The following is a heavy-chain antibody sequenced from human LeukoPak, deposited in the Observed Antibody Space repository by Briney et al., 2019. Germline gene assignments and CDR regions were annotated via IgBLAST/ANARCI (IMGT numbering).Heavy chain of an antibody. V-gene: IGHV3-30*02. J-gene: IGHJ6*03. CDR1: GFTFSTCG. CDR3: AKEPYSSVYYFYYMDV. CDR2: IRYGGSDI. D-gene: IGHD6-25*01. Sequence: PGGSLRLSCAASGFTFSTCGMHWARQAPGKGLEWVAFIRYGGSDIYYGDSVKGRFTISRDNSKNTLYLQMNSLRGEDTAVYYCAKEPYSSVYYFYYMDVWGKGTTVTVSS.